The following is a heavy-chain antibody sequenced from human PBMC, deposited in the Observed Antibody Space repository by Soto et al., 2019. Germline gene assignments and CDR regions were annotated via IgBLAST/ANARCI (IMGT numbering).Heavy chain of an antibody. J-gene: IGHJ4*02. D-gene: IGHD3-22*01. Sequence: GGSLRLSCAASGFTYSSNWMHWVRQAPGKGLVWVSRINSDGSSTTYADSVKGRFTISRDNAKNTLYLQMNSLRAEDTAVYYCAKDRVKYYPDSSSYGNSDYWGQGILVTVSS. CDR3: AKDRVKYYPDSSSYGNSDY. CDR2: INSDGSST. CDR1: GFTYSSNW. V-gene: IGHV3-74*01.